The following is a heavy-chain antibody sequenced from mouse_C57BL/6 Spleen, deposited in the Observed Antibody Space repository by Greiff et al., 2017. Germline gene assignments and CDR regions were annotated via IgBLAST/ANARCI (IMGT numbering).Heavy chain of an antibody. J-gene: IGHJ4*01. V-gene: IGHV1-54*01. D-gene: IGHD2-1*01. CDR3: ARSGNQFLYAMDY. Sequence: VMLVESGAELVRPGTSVKVSCKASGYAFTNYLIEWVKQRPGQGLEWIGVINPGSGGTNYNEKFKGKATLTADKSSSTAYMQLSSLTSEDSAVYFCARSGNQFLYAMDYWGQGTSVTVSS. CDR2: INPGSGGT. CDR1: GYAFTNYL.